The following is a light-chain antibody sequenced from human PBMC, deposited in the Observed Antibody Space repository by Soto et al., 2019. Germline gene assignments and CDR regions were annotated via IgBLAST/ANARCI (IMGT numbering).Light chain of an antibody. CDR3: QQYNSYSRYT. Sequence: DIQMTQSPSTLSASVGDRVTITCRASQSISSWLAWYQQKPGKAPKLLIYKASSLESGVPSRFSGSGAGTEFPLTISSLKPDDFATYYCQQYNSYSRYTFGQGTKLEIK. CDR2: KAS. CDR1: QSISSW. V-gene: IGKV1-5*03. J-gene: IGKJ2*01.